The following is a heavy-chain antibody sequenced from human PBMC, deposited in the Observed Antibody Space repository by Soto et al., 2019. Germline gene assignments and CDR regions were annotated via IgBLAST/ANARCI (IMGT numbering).Heavy chain of an antibody. V-gene: IGHV4-61*08. CDR2: IYYSGST. CDR3: AAYNWNYRFDF. D-gene: IGHD1-7*01. CDR1: AGSVSSGDYY. Sequence: SETLSLTCSVSAGSVSSGDYYWSWIRQPPGKGLEWIGNIYYSGSTNYNPPLTSRVIISIDTAKNQFSLKLSSVTAADTAVYFCAAYNWNYRFDFWGQGALVTSPQ. J-gene: IGHJ4*02.